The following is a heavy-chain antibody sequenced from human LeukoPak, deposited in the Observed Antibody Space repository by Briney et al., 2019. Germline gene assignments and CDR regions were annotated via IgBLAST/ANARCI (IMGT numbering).Heavy chain of an antibody. Sequence: PGGSLRLSCAASGFTFSTSNMNWVRQAPGKGLEWVAIIKQDGSEEFYVDSVKGRFIISRDNAKNSLYLQMNSLRVEDTAVYYCVGGTGWRLDSWGQGTLVTVSS. CDR2: IKQDGSEE. CDR1: GFTFSTSN. D-gene: IGHD6-19*01. V-gene: IGHV3-7*05. J-gene: IGHJ1*01. CDR3: VGGTGWRLDS.